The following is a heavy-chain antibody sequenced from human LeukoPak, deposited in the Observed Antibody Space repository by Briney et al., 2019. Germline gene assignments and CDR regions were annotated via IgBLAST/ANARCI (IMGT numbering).Heavy chain of an antibody. CDR2: IYYSGST. V-gene: IGHV4-61*10. CDR1: GDSITSGNYY. Sequence: SETLSLTCTVSGDSITSGNYYWSWIRQPAGKGLEWIGYIYYSGSTNYNPSLKSRVTISVDTSKNQFSLKLSSVTAADTAVYYCAREDSGSYYNYYYFYMDVWGKGTTVTISS. D-gene: IGHD3-10*01. CDR3: AREDSGSYYNYYYFYMDV. J-gene: IGHJ6*03.